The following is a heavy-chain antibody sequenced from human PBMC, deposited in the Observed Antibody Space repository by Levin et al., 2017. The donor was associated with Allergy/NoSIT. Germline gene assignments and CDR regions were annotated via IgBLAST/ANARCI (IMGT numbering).Heavy chain of an antibody. J-gene: IGHJ3*02. CDR2: INPSGEST. Sequence: KLGESLKISCKASGNTLSSYYMHWVRQAPGQGLEWMGVINPSGESTGYAQKFQGRVAMSRDTSTSTVYMELSSLRPEDTAVYYCARGDGMATRRDDGFDIWGQGTMVTVSS. CDR3: ARGDGMATRRDDGFDI. CDR1: GNTLSSYY. V-gene: IGHV1-46*01. D-gene: IGHD5-24*01.